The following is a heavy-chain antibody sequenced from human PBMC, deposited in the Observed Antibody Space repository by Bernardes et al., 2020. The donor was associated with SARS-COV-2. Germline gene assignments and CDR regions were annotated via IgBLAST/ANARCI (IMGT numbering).Heavy chain of an antibody. V-gene: IGHV3-74*01. Sequence: GGSLRLSCAASGFTLSGYWMHWVRQAPGKGLVWVSRINSDGSSTSYADSVKGRFTISRDNAKNTLYVQMNSLTVEDTAVYYCTRVAEGRAGAFEIWGQGTMVTVSS. CDR3: TRVAEGRAGAFEI. D-gene: IGHD2-15*01. J-gene: IGHJ3*02. CDR1: GFTLSGYW. CDR2: INSDGSST.